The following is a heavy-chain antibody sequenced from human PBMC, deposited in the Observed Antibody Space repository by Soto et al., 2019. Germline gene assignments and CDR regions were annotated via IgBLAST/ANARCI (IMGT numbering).Heavy chain of an antibody. D-gene: IGHD3-9*01. V-gene: IGHV4-4*02. CDR1: GGSISSSNW. CDR3: ARDRGYDILTGYYNSYYYYGMDV. Sequence: QVQLQESGPGLVKPSGTLSLTCAVSGGSISSSNWWSWVRQPPGKGLEWIGEIYHSGSTNYNPYLKSRVTISVDKSKNQCSLGLSSVTASDTAMYYGARDRGYDILTGYYNSYYYYGMDVWGQGTMVTVSS. CDR2: IYHSGST. J-gene: IGHJ6*02.